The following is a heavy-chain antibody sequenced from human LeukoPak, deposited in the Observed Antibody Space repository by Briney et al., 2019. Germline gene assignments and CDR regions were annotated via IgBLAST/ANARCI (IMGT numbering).Heavy chain of an antibody. J-gene: IGHJ4*02. V-gene: IGHV3-30-3*01. CDR1: GFTFSSYA. CDR2: ISYDGSNK. CDR3: AKDHSHLCHRD. D-gene: IGHD5-18*01. Sequence: PGRSLRLSCAASGFTFSSYAMHWVRQAPGKGLEWVAVISYDGSNKYCADSVKGRFTISRDNSKNTLYLQMNSLRAEDTAVYYCAKDHSHLCHRDWGQGTLVTVSS.